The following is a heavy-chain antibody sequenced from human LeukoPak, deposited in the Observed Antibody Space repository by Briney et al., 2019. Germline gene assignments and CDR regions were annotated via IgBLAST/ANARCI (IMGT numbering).Heavy chain of an antibody. CDR1: GYTFTSYG. CDR3: ARDIAIAVAGDFDY. CDR2: ISAYNGNT. D-gene: IGHD6-19*01. V-gene: IGHV1-18*01. J-gene: IGHJ4*02. Sequence: ASVKVSCKASGYTFTSYGISWVRQAPGQGLEWMGWISAYNGNTNYAQKLQGRVTITTDTSTSTAYMELRSLRSDDTAVYYCARDIAIAVAGDFDYWGQGTLVTVSS.